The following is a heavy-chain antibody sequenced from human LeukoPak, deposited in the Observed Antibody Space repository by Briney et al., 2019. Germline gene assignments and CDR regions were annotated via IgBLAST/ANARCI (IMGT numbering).Heavy chain of an antibody. V-gene: IGHV1-69*05. CDR3: ARRILSLGAPYFDY. J-gene: IGHJ4*02. CDR1: GFTFSSYG. D-gene: IGHD1-26*01. Sequence: PGGSLRLSCAASGFTFSSYGMHWVRQAPGQGLEWMGGIIPIFGTANYAQKFQGRVTITTDESTSTAYMELSSLRSEDTAVYYCARRILSLGAPYFDYWGQGTLVTVSS. CDR2: IIPIFGTA.